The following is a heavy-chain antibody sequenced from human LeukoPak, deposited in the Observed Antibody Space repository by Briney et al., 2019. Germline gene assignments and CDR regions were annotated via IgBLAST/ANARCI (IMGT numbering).Heavy chain of an antibody. CDR3: ARGITMIVD. V-gene: IGHV4-59*01. D-gene: IGHD3-22*01. Sequence: SETLSLTCTVYGGSISIYYWSWIRQPPGKGLEWIGYIYYSGSTNYNPSLKSRVTISVDTSKNQFSLKLSSVTAADTAVYYCARGITMIVDWGQGTLVTVSS. J-gene: IGHJ4*02. CDR2: IYYSGST. CDR1: GGSISIYY.